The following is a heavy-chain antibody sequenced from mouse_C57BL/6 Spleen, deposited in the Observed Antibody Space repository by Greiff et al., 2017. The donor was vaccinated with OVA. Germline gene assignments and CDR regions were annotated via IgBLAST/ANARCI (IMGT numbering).Heavy chain of an antibody. J-gene: IGHJ2*01. CDR1: GFTFSSYA. CDR2: ISSGGDYI. V-gene: IGHV5-9-1*02. D-gene: IGHD2-1*01. Sequence: EVKLMESGEGLVKPGGSLKLSCAASGFTFSSYAMSWVRQTPGKRLEWVAYISSGGDYIYYADTVKGRFTISRDNARNTLYLQMSSLKSEDTAMYYCTRDSGNYYFDYWGQGTTLTVSS. CDR3: TRDSGNYYFDY.